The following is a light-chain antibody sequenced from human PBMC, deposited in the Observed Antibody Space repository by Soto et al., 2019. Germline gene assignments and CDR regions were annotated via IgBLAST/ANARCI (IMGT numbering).Light chain of an antibody. Sequence: DLVLTQSLFSVPVTPGEPASISCRSSQSLLHSDGYNYLDWYLQKPGQSPQLLIYLGSDRASGVPDRFSGSGSGTDFTLKISRVEADDVGVYYCMQALQTPFTFGQGTKLEIK. CDR3: MQALQTPFT. CDR2: LGS. CDR1: QSLLHSDGYNY. V-gene: IGKV2-28*01. J-gene: IGKJ2*01.